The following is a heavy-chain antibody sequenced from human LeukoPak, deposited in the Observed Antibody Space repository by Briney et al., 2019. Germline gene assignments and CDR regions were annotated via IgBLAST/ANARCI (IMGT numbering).Heavy chain of an antibody. CDR1: GFTFSSYA. CDR2: ISDSGGRT. D-gene: IGHD1-26*01. CDR3: AKQLSGSYAY. Sequence: QSGGSLRLSRAASGFTFSSYAMNWVRQAPGKGLEWVSAISDSGGRTYYADSVKGRFTISRDNSKNILYLQMNSLRAEDTAVYYCAKQLSGSYAYWGQGTLVTVSS. V-gene: IGHV3-23*01. J-gene: IGHJ4*02.